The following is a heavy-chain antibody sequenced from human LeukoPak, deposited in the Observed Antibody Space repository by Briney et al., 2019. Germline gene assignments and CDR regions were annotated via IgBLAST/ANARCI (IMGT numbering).Heavy chain of an antibody. CDR1: GFTFSSYG. D-gene: IGHD3-22*01. Sequence: PGGSLRLSCAASGFTFSSYGMHWVRQAPGKGLEWVAVISYDGSNKYYADSVKGRFTISRDNSKNTLYLQMNSLRAEDTAVYYCAKMRVLDYYDSSGDNPEFDYWGQGTLVTVSS. J-gene: IGHJ4*02. CDR2: ISYDGSNK. V-gene: IGHV3-30*18. CDR3: AKMRVLDYYDSSGDNPEFDY.